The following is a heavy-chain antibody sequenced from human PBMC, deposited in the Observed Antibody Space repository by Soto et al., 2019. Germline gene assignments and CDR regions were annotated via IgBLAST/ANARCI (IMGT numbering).Heavy chain of an antibody. CDR3: ARVSAGPYYYDSSGYLGYFDY. CDR2: IYYSGST. V-gene: IGHV4-31*03. J-gene: IGHJ4*02. D-gene: IGHD3-22*01. Sequence: SETLSLTCTVSGGSISSGGYYWSWIRQHPGKGLEWIGYIYYSGSTYYNPSLKSRVTISVDTSKNQFSLKLSSVTAADTAVYYSARVSAGPYYYDSSGYLGYFDYWGQGTLVTVSS. CDR1: GGSISSGGYY.